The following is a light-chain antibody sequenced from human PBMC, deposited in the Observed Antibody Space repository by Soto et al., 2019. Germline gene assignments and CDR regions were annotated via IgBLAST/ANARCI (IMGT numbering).Light chain of an antibody. Sequence: DIQMTQSPSTLSASVGDRVTITCRASQSISSWLAWYQQKPGKAPKLLIYDASSLESEVPSRFSGSGSGTEFTLTISSLQPDDFGTYYCQQYNSYSALTFGGGTKVEIK. CDR3: QQYNSYSALT. CDR2: DAS. V-gene: IGKV1-5*01. J-gene: IGKJ4*01. CDR1: QSISSW.